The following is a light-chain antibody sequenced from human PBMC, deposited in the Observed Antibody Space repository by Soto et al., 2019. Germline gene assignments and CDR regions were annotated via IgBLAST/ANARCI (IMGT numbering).Light chain of an antibody. CDR3: SSYTSSSTSYV. J-gene: IGLJ1*01. CDR1: SSDVGGYNY. CDR2: EVS. V-gene: IGLV2-14*01. Sequence: QSALTQPASVSGSPGQSITISCTGTSSDVGGYNYVSWYQQHPGKAPKLMIYEVSNRPSGVSNRFSGSKSGNTASLTISGLQAEDEADYYCSSYTSSSTSYVFGPGPKVTVL.